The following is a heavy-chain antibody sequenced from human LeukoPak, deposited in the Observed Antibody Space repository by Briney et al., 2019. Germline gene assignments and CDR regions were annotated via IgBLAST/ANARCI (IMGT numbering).Heavy chain of an antibody. CDR1: GGTFSSYA. CDR2: IIPTFGTA. CDR3: ARGRGVIGVVITSYYYYYMDV. J-gene: IGHJ6*03. Sequence: SVKVSCKASGGTFSSYAISWVRQAPGQGLEWMGGIIPTFGTANYAQKFQRRVTITADKSTSTAYMELRSLRSEDTAVYYCARGRGVIGVVITSYYYYYMDVWGKGTTVTVSS. D-gene: IGHD3-3*01. V-gene: IGHV1-69*06.